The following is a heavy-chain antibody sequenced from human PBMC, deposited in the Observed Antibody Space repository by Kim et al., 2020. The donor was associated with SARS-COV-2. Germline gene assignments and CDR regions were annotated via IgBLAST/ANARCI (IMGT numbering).Heavy chain of an antibody. J-gene: IGHJ4*02. CDR3: ARLSRKYYFDY. Sequence: YYNPSLKSRVTISVDTSKNQFSLKLSSVTAADTAVYYCARLSRKYYFDYWGQGTLVTVSS. V-gene: IGHV4-39*01.